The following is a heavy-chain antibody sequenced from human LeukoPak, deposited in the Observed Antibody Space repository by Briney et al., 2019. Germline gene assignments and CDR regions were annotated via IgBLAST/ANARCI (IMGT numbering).Heavy chain of an antibody. CDR2: INHSGST. CDR3: AKGSGYEAQYYYYYMDV. Sequence: SETLSLTCAVYGGSFSGYYWSWIRQPPGKGLEWIGEINHSGSTNYNPSLKGRVTISVDTSKNQFSLKLSSVTAADTAVYYCAKGSGYEAQYYYYYMDVWGKGTTVTISS. V-gene: IGHV4-34*01. J-gene: IGHJ6*03. CDR1: GGSFSGYY. D-gene: IGHD5-12*01.